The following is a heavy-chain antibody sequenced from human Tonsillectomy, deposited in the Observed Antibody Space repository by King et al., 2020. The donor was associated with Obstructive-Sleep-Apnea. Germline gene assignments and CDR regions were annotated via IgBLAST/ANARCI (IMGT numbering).Heavy chain of an antibody. CDR2: IHTSGST. J-gene: IGHJ4*02. CDR1: GGSMSSYY. CDR3: ASWKVRGVIQEY. D-gene: IGHD3-10*01. V-gene: IGHV4-4*07. Sequence: QLQESGPGLVKPSETLSLTCTVSGGSMSSYYWSWIRQPAGKGMEWIGRIHTSGSTNYNPSLKSRVSMSVDTSKNHFSLKLSSVTAADTAVYYCASWKVRGVIQEYWGQGTLVTVSS.